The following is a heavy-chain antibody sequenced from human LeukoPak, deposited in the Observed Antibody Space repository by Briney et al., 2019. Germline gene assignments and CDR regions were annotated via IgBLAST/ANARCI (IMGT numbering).Heavy chain of an antibody. D-gene: IGHD3-22*01. Sequence: SETLSLTCTVSGGSISSSSYYWGWIRQPPGKGLEWIGSIYYSGSTYYNPSLKRRVTISVDTSKNQFSLKLSSVTAADTAVYYCATHFTYYYDSSGYRCFDYWGQGTLVTVSS. V-gene: IGHV4-39*01. J-gene: IGHJ4*02. CDR2: IYYSGST. CDR1: GGSISSSSYY. CDR3: ATHFTYYYDSSGYRCFDY.